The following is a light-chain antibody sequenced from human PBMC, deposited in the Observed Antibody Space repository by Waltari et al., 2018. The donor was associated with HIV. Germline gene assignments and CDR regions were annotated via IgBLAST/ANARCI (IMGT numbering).Light chain of an antibody. CDR1: QSLSDGNGDDN. Sequence: DIVMTQSPLSLTVPPGEPASISCTSSQSLSDGNGDDNLDWYGQKPGQSPQLLSYLGSNRAPGVPDRVSGSGAGTGFTLKISRVEAEDVGIYYCMQGRQRPHTFGQGTKLE. CDR3: MQGRQRPHT. CDR2: LGS. V-gene: IGKV2-28*01. J-gene: IGKJ2*01.